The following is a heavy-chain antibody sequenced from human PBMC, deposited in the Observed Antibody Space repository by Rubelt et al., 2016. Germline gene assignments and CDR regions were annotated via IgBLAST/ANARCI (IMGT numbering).Heavy chain of an antibody. CDR1: GFTLNNYW. Sequence: GFTLNNYWMHWVRQAPGQGLVWVSEIKYDGSATNYADSVKGRFTISRDSAKNSLYVQMNSLRADDTALYYCASGEASGDDYGDYWGQGTLVTVSS. J-gene: IGHJ4*02. CDR3: ASGEASGDDYGDY. CDR2: IKYDGSAT. D-gene: IGHD4-17*01. V-gene: IGHV3-74*01.